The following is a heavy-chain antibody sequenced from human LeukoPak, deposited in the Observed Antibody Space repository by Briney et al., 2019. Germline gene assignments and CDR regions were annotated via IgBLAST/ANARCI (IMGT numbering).Heavy chain of an antibody. V-gene: IGHV4-34*01. CDR3: AKSSYRIFPP. CDR1: GGSFSGYY. Sequence: PSETLSLTCAVYGGSFSGYYWSWIRQPPGKGLEWIGEINHSGSTNYNPSLKSRVTISLDTSKNQFSLKLSSVTAADTAVYYCAKSSYRIFPPWGQGTLVTVSS. CDR2: INHSGST. J-gene: IGHJ5*02. D-gene: IGHD2/OR15-2a*01.